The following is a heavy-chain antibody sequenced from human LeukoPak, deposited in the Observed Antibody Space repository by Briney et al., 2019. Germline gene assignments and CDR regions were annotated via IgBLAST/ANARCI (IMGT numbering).Heavy chain of an antibody. Sequence: TLSLTCTVSGSSIGSGGYYWSWIRQHPGKGLERIGYIYYSGITYYNPSLKSRVTISVDTSKIQFSLKLSSVTAADTAVYYCARADATGGRFHAFDIWGQATMVTASS. CDR3: ARADATGGRFHAFDI. CDR1: GSSIGSGGYY. V-gene: IGHV4-31*03. J-gene: IGHJ3*02. CDR2: IYYSGIT. D-gene: IGHD3-3*01.